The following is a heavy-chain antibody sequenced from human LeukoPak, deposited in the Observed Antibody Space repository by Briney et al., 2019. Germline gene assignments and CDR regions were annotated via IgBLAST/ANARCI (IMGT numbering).Heavy chain of an antibody. CDR1: GGSISSSNW. J-gene: IGHJ5*02. D-gene: IGHD3-10*01. CDR2: IYHSGST. CDR3: AREMVRGVIGFDP. V-gene: IGHV4-4*02. Sequence: SETLSLTCAVSGGSISSSNWWSWVRPPPGKGLEWIGEIYHSGSTNYNPSLKSRVTISVDKSKNQFSLKLSSVTAADTAVYYCAREMVRGVIGFDPWGQGTLVTVSS.